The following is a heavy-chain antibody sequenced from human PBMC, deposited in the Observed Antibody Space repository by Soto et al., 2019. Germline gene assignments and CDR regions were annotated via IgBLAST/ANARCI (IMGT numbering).Heavy chain of an antibody. CDR2: ISSDGSSR. J-gene: IGHJ4*02. CDR1: GFTFSTYP. CDR3: ASRRGDGYFEY. D-gene: IGHD2-21*01. V-gene: IGHV3-30-3*01. Sequence: QVQLVESGGGVVQPERSLRLSCAASGFTFSTYPMYWVRQAPGKGLEWLAFISSDGSSRYYTDSVKGRFTISRDNSKNTLFLQISSLRAEDTAVYYCASRRGDGYFEYWGQGTLVTVSS.